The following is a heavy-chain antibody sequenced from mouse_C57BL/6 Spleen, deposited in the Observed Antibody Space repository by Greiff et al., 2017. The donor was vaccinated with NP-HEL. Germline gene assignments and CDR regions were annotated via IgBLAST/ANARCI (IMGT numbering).Heavy chain of an antibody. V-gene: IGHV5-6*01. Sequence: EVQLQESGGDLVKPGGSLKLSCAASGFTFSSYGMSWVRQTPDKRLEWVATISSGGSYTYYPDSVKGRITISRDNAKNTLYLRMSSLKSEDTAMYYCARHTGYEGGGRWFAYWGQGTLVTVSA. CDR3: ARHTGYEGGGRWFAY. CDR1: GFTFSSYG. CDR2: ISSGGSYT. J-gene: IGHJ3*01. D-gene: IGHD2-2*01.